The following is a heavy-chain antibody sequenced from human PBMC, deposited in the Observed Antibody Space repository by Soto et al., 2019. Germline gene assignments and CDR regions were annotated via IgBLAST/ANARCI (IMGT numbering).Heavy chain of an antibody. CDR1: GGTFRTYA. Sequence: QVQLVQSGAEVKKPGSSVKVSCRASGGTFRTYAITWVRQAPGHGLEWLGGIIPIFDTADYAQKFQGRVTISADETTDTAYMELTSLRAEDTAVDYWARGPAEVPAKYHFEYWGQGPLVTVSP. CDR2: IIPIFDTA. CDR3: ARGPAEVPAKYHFEY. D-gene: IGHD2-2*01. J-gene: IGHJ4*02. V-gene: IGHV1-69*12.